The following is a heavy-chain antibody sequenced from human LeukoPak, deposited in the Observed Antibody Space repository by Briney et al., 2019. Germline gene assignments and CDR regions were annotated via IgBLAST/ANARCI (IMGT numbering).Heavy chain of an antibody. V-gene: IGHV1-69*05. D-gene: IGHD6-19*01. CDR1: GGTFSSYA. J-gene: IGHJ4*02. CDR3: ARDVHSSGWYQFDY. Sequence: ASVKVSCKASGGTFSSYAISWVRQAPGQGLEWMGRIIPIFGTANYAQKFQGRVTITTDESTSTAYMELSSLRSEDTAVYYCARDVHSSGWYQFDYWGQGTLVTVSS. CDR2: IIPIFGTA.